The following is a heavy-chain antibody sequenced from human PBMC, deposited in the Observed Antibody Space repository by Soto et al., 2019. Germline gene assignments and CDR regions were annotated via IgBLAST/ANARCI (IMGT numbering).Heavy chain of an antibody. Sequence: KPSETLSLTCAVSGYSISSGYYWGWIRQPPGKGLEWIGSIYHSGSTYYNPSLKSRVTISVDTSKNQFSLKLSSVTAADTAVYYCARDLPLAAAGHNWFDPWGQGTLVTVSS. V-gene: IGHV4-38-2*02. CDR2: IYHSGST. J-gene: IGHJ5*02. CDR3: ARDLPLAAAGHNWFDP. D-gene: IGHD6-13*01. CDR1: GYSISSGYY.